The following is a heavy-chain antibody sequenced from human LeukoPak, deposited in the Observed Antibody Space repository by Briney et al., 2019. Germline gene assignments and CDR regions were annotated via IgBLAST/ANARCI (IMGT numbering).Heavy chain of an antibody. V-gene: IGHV4-59*01. D-gene: IGHD6-13*01. J-gene: IGHJ4*02. CDR1: GGSISSYY. CDR3: ARVPHSSSWLFFDY. CDR2: IYYSGST. Sequence: PSETLSLTCTVSGGSISSYYWSWIRQPPGKGLEWIGYIYYSGSTNYTPSLKSRVTISVDTSKNQFSLKLSSVTAADTAVYYCARVPHSSSWLFFDYWGQGTLVTVSS.